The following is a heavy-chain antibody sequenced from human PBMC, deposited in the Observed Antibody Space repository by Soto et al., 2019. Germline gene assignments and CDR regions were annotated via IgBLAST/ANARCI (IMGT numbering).Heavy chain of an antibody. J-gene: IGHJ4*02. V-gene: IGHV2-5*02. CDR3: AHVIWRGITHSFDY. Sequence: QITLKESGPTLVKPTQTLTLTCTFSGFSLSTYGMGMGWIRQPPGKAPAWLSVIYWDDDKRYSPSLKSRLPIAKDTSKSQVVLTMTDVDPVDTATSYCAHVIWRGITHSFDYWGQGSLVTVSS. D-gene: IGHD6-25*01. CDR2: IYWDDDK. CDR1: GFSLSTYGMG.